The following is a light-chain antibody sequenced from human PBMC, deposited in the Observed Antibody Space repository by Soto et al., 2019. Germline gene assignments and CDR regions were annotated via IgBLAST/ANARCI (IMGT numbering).Light chain of an antibody. J-gene: IGLJ2*01. CDR3: AAWDDRLSGLV. Sequence: QSALTQPASVSGSPGQSITISCTGTSSDIGTYNYVSWYQQHPGAAPKLIIYEVTNRPSGVSAHFSGSKSGNAASLTISGLQAADEADYYCAAWDDRLSGLVFGRGTKLTVL. CDR1: SSDIGTYNY. V-gene: IGLV2-14*01. CDR2: EVT.